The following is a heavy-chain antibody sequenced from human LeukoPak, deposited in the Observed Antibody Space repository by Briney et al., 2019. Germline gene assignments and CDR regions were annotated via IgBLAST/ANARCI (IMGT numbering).Heavy chain of an antibody. J-gene: IGHJ4*02. CDR3: ARAESTWYSGLDY. CDR2: IWYDGSNK. D-gene: IGHD6-13*01. Sequence: GRSLRLSCAASGFTFSSYGMHWVRQAPGKGLEWVAIIWYDGSNKYYADSVKGRFTISRDNSKNTLYLQMNSLRAEDTAVYYCARAESTWYSGLDYWGRGTMVTVSS. V-gene: IGHV3-33*01. CDR1: GFTFSSYG.